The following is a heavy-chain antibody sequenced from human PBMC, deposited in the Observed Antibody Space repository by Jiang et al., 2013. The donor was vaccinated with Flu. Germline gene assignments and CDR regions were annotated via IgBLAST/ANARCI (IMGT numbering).Heavy chain of an antibody. Sequence: DGGTTDYAAPVKGRFTISRDDSKNRVFLQMNGLKTEDTAVYYCTTVRPPYSSGWYGALHYAMDGWGQGTTVTVSS. CDR2: DGGTT. CDR3: TTVRPPYSSGWYGALHYAMDG. V-gene: IGHV3-15*01. D-gene: IGHD6-19*01. J-gene: IGHJ6*02.